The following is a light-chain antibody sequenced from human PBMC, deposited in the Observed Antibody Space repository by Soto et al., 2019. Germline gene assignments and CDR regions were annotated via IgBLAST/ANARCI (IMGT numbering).Light chain of an antibody. V-gene: IGLV2-8*01. J-gene: IGLJ1*01. Sequence: QSALTQPPSASGSPGQSVTISCTGTSSDVGTYKYVSWYQQHPGKAPKLMIYEVTKRPSGVPDRFSGSKSGNTASLTVSGLQAEDEADYYCSSYEGSNNFVFGTGTKVTVL. CDR1: SSDVGTYKY. CDR2: EVT. CDR3: SSYEGSNNFV.